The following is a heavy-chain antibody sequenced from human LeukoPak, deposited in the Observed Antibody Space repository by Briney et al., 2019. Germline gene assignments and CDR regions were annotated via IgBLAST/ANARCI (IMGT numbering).Heavy chain of an antibody. CDR2: IYYSGST. V-gene: IGHV4-59*02. D-gene: IGHD2-15*01. CDR3: ASTSGYCSGGNCYSAFDY. CDR1: GGSVSTYY. Sequence: SETLSPTCTVSGGSVSTYYWNWIRQPPGKGLEWIGYIYYSGSTNYNPSLKSRLTISVDTSNNQFSLKLSSVTAADTAVHYCASTSGYCSGGNCYSAFDYWGQGTLVTVSS. J-gene: IGHJ4*02.